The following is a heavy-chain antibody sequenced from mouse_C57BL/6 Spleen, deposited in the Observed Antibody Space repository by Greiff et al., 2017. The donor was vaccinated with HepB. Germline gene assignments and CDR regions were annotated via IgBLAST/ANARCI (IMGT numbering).Heavy chain of an antibody. CDR3: ASRSRRDMDY. CDR1: GYTFTDYN. J-gene: IGHJ4*01. Sequence: EVKLQESGPELVKPGASVKMSCKASGYTFTDYNMHWVKQSHGKSLEWIGYINPNNGGTSYNQKFKGKATLTVNKSSSTAYMELRSLTSEDSAVYYCASRSRRDMDYWGQGTSVTVSS. V-gene: IGHV1-22*01. CDR2: INPNNGGT.